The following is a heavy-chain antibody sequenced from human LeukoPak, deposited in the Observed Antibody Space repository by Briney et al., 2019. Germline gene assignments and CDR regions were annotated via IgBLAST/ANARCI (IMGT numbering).Heavy chain of an antibody. CDR1: GGSISSGGYY. J-gene: IGHJ4*02. V-gene: IGHV4-31*03. CDR2: ISYSGST. Sequence: PSETLSLTCTVSGGSISSGGYYWSWIRQHPGMGLEWIGYISYSGSTFYNPSLQSRVAMSLGTSKSQFSLKLSSVSAADTAVYFCAREDSSDYYSGYFDSWGQGALVTVSS. CDR3: AREDSSDYYSGYFDS. D-gene: IGHD3-22*01.